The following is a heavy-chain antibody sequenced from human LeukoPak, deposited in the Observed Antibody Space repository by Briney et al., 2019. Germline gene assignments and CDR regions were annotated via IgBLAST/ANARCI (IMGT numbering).Heavy chain of an antibody. CDR1: GFTFNNYA. CDR3: ARGKERTFDY. D-gene: IGHD1-1*01. CDR2: ISGSGDIT. V-gene: IGHV3-23*01. Sequence: PGGSLRLSCVVSGFTFNNYAMSWVRQAPGKGLEWISTISGSGDITFYADSVKGRFAISRDNSKNTLNLQMSSLRAEDTAVYYCARGKERTFDYWGQETLVTVSS. J-gene: IGHJ4*02.